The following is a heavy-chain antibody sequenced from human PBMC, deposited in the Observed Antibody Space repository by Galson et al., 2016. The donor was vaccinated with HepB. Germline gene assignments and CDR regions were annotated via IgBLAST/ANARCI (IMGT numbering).Heavy chain of an antibody. CDR1: GLSVSSNY. CDR3: ARGRGSSGTYFDH. J-gene: IGHJ4*02. CDR2: IYSGGST. D-gene: IGHD1-26*01. V-gene: IGHV3-53*04. Sequence: SLRLSCAASGLSVSSNYMSWVRQAPGMGLEWVSIIYSGGSTNSADSVKGRFITSRHNSKNTLHLHLNSLRPEDTAVYFCARGRGSSGTYFDHWGQGTLVTVSS.